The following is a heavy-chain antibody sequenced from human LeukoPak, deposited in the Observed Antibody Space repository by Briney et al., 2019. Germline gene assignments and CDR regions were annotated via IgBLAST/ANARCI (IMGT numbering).Heavy chain of an antibody. CDR3: ARGGRGSSGCFDL. D-gene: IGHD6-19*01. CDR2: INPSGGST. J-gene: IGHJ2*01. CDR1: GYTFTSSY. V-gene: IGHV1-46*01. Sequence: ASVKVSSKASGYTFTSSYMHWGRQAPGQGLEWRGMINPSGGSTSYAQTFQGRVTMTRVTSTSTVYMELSSLRSEDTAVYYCARGGRGSSGCFDLWGRSTLVTVSS.